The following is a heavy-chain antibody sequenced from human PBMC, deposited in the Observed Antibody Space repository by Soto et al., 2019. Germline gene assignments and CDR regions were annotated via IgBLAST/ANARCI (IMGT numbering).Heavy chain of an antibody. CDR2: IYYSGST. V-gene: IGHV4-59*08. D-gene: IGHD2-15*01. CDR3: ARRPSHLGYCSGGSCYGWFDP. CDR1: GGSISSYY. Sequence: SETLSLTCTVSGGSISSYYWSWIWQPPGKGLEWIGYIYYSGSTNYNPSLKSRVTISVDTSKNQFSLKLSSVTAADTAVYYCARRPSHLGYCSGGSCYGWFDPWGQGTLVTVSS. J-gene: IGHJ5*02.